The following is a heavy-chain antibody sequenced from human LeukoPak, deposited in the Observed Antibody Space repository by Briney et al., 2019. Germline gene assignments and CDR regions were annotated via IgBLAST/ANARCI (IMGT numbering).Heavy chain of an antibody. J-gene: IGHJ6*02. CDR2: INHNGNVN. CDR3: ARGGGLDV. D-gene: IGHD3-16*01. V-gene: IGHV3-7*03. Sequence: GGSLRLSCAASGLTFSSHWMNWARQAPGKGLEWVASINHNGNVNYYVDSVKGRFTISRDNAKNSLYLQMSNLRAEDTAVYFCARGGGLDVWGQGATVTVSS. CDR1: GLTFSSHW.